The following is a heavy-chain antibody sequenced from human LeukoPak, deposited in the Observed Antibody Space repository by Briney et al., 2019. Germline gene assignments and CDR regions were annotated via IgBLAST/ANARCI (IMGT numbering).Heavy chain of an antibody. J-gene: IGHJ4*02. Sequence: PGGSLRLSCAGSRFTFSSYAMHWVRQAPGKGLEWVAIISYDGNNKYYADSVKGCFTISRDDSKNTLYLQMNSLRAEDTAVYYCARAIEYYGSGSYPDYWGQGTLVTVSS. CDR2: ISYDGNNK. CDR1: RFTFSSYA. D-gene: IGHD3-10*01. CDR3: ARAIEYYGSGSYPDY. V-gene: IGHV3-30-3*01.